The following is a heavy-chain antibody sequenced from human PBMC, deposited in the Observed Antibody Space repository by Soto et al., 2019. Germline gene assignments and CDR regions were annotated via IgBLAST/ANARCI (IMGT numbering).Heavy chain of an antibody. V-gene: IGHV6-1*01. Sequence: PSQTLSLTCAISGDSVSSNSAAWNWIRQSPSRDLEWLGRTYYRSKWYNDYAVSVKSRITINPDSFKNQFSLQLISVTPEDTAVYFCARSPPPYYYYYYMDVWGKGTTVSVSS. CDR3: ARSPPPYYYYYYMDV. CDR2: TYYRSKWYN. CDR1: GDSVSSNSAA. J-gene: IGHJ6*03.